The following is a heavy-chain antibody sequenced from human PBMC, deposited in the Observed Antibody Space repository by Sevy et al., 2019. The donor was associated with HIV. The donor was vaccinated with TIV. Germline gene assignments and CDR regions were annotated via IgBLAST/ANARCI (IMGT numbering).Heavy chain of an antibody. Sequence: GGSLRLSCAASGFSFSQYSMNWVRQAPGKGLEWLSYISGSSGTIYYAGSVKGRFTISRDNAKNTVYLQMNSLRDEDSAVYYCARVVLYYDAHYCDSWGQGALVTVSS. D-gene: IGHD3-22*01. CDR1: GFSFSQYS. J-gene: IGHJ4*02. V-gene: IGHV3-48*02. CDR2: ISGSSGTI. CDR3: ARVVLYYDAHYCDS.